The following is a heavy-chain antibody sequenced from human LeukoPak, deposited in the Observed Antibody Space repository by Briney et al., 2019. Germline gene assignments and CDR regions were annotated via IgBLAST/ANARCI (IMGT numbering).Heavy chain of an antibody. CDR2: ISGSGGST. Sequence: GGSLRLSCAASGFIFSNYAMSWVRQAPGKGLEWVSGISGSGGSTVYADSVKGRFTISRDNSKNIMYLQMNSLRAEDTAVYYCAKDQGSGSGYYSWGYFDYWGQGTLVTVSS. D-gene: IGHD3-10*01. CDR3: AKDQGSGSGYYSWGYFDY. J-gene: IGHJ4*02. CDR1: GFIFSNYA. V-gene: IGHV3-23*01.